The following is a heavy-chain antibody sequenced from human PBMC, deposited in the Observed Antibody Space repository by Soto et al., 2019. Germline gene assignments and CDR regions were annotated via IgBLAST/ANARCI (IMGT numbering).Heavy chain of an antibody. CDR3: ARSQLGYCSSTSCRTFDY. CDR2: IIPILGIA. D-gene: IGHD2-2*01. J-gene: IGHJ4*02. Sequence: GASVKVSCKASGGTFSSYTISWVRQAPGQGLEWMGRIIPILGIANYAQKFQGRVTITADKSTSTAYMELSSLRSEDTAVYYCARSQLGYCSSTSCRTFDYWGQGTLVTVSS. CDR1: GGTFSSYT. V-gene: IGHV1-69*02.